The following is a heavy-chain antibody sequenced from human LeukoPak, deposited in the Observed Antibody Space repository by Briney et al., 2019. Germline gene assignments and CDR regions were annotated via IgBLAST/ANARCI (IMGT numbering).Heavy chain of an antibody. CDR3: ARGQKYISGYTVTELGSGYFGY. J-gene: IGHJ4*02. V-gene: IGHV4-34*01. CDR2: INHSGST. CDR1: GGSFSGYY. D-gene: IGHD5-18*01. Sequence: PSETLSLTCAVYGGSFSGYYWSWIRQPPGKGLEWNGEINHSGSTNYNPSLTSRVTISVDTSKNKYSLNLRSMTAAATAAYYCARGQKYISGYTVTELGSGYFGYWGQGTLVNVSS.